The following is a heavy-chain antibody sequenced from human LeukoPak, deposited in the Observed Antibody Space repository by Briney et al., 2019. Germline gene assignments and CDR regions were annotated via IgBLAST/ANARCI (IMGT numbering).Heavy chain of an antibody. J-gene: IGHJ4*02. CDR1: GGSISSSSYY. V-gene: IGHV4-39*01. Sequence: SETLSLTCTVSGGSISSSSYYWGWIRQPPGKGLEWIGSIYYSGSTYYNPSLKSRVTISVDTSKNQFSLKLSSVTAADTAVYYCARLGLRFLEWLSRGVYWGQGTLVIVSS. CDR2: IYYSGST. D-gene: IGHD3-3*01. CDR3: ARLGLRFLEWLSRGVY.